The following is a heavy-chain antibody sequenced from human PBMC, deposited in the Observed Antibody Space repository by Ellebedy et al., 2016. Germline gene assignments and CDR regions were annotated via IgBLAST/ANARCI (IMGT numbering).Heavy chain of an antibody. CDR2: ISSSGSLK. Sequence: GGSLRLSXAVSGFTFSSYSFNWIRQAPGKGLEWVSHISSSGSLKFYADSLRDRFTISRDNAKNLLHLQMNSLTAEDTAVYFCTREAGGSFVDSWGQGTLVTVSS. CDR3: TREAGGSFVDS. D-gene: IGHD1-26*01. CDR1: GFTFSSYS. V-gene: IGHV3-48*04. J-gene: IGHJ4*02.